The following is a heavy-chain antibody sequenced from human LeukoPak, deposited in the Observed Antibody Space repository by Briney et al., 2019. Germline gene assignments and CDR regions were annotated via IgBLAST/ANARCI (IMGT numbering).Heavy chain of an antibody. V-gene: IGHV3-7*01. CDR1: GFTFGTHY. D-gene: IGHD5-24*01. J-gene: IGHJ4*02. CDR2: INQDGSET. Sequence: GGSLRLSCAASGFTFGTHYTNWVRQAPGKGLEWVANINQDGSETYYVDSVKGRFTISRDNAKNSLYLQMNTLRVEDTAVYYCARGFNNAYNYAWGQGTLVTVSS. CDR3: ARGFNNAYNYA.